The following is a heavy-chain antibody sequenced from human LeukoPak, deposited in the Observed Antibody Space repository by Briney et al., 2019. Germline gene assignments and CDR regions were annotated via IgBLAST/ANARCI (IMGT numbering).Heavy chain of an antibody. J-gene: IGHJ4*02. D-gene: IGHD4-11*01. CDR1: GFTFSSYS. Sequence: GGSLRLSCAASGFTFSSYSMNWVRQAPGKGLEWVSSISSSSSYIYYADSVKGRFTISRDNAKNSLYLQMNSLRAEDTAVYYCARDPTTVRSNVDYWGQGTLVTVSS. CDR2: ISSSSSYI. V-gene: IGHV3-21*01. CDR3: ARDPTTVRSNVDY.